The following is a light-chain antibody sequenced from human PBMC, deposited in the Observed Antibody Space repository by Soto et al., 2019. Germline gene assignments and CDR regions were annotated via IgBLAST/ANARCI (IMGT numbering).Light chain of an antibody. CDR2: EDN. V-gene: IGLV6-57*04. CDR1: SGSIASSF. Sequence: NFMLAQPHSVSESPGKTVSISCTRSSGSIASSFVQWYQQRPGSAPTIVIYEDNDRPSGVPDRFSGSIDIYSNSASLTISGLKTEHEADYYCQSYDSSSRVFGGGTKLTVL. CDR3: QSYDSSSRV. J-gene: IGLJ2*01.